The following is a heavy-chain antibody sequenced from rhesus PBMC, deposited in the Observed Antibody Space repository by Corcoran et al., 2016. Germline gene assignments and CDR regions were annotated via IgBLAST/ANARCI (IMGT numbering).Heavy chain of an antibody. CDR1: GGSISDSYY. V-gene: IGHV4-106*01. J-gene: IGHJ4*01. CDR3: ARDKRWLNAGYFDY. D-gene: IGHD6-37*01. CDR2: IYCMGGSP. Sequence: QVQLQESGPGLVKPSATLSLTCAVSGGSISDSYYWSWIRQPPGKGLEWIGYIYCMGGSPHYNPYLKSRVTISTDTSKNQFSLKRSSVTAADTAVYYGARDKRWLNAGYFDYWGQGVLVTVSS.